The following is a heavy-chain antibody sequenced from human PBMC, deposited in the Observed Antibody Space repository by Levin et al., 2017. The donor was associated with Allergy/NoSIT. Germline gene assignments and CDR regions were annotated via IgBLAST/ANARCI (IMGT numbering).Heavy chain of an antibody. J-gene: IGHJ4*02. CDR2: IHHTGST. D-gene: IGHD4-23*01. V-gene: IGHV4-4*02. CDR1: GGSISSNNW. CDR3: VRVSISHGGGHFDS. Sequence: SETLSLTCAVSGGSISSNNWWSWVRQPPGKGLEWIGDIHHTGSTKNNPSLKSRVTVSVDNSWNQFSLRLSSVTAADTAFYYCVRVSISHGGGHFDSWGQGTLVTVSS.